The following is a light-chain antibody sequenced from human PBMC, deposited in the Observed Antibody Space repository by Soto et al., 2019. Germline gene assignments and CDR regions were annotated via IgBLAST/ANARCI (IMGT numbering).Light chain of an antibody. Sequence: IVLTQSPGTLSLSPWERATLSCRASQSVSSYLAWYQQKPGQAPRLLIYDASNRATGIPARFSGSGSGTDFTLTISSLEPEDFAVYYCQQRITFGQGTRLEIK. V-gene: IGKV3-11*01. J-gene: IGKJ5*01. CDR1: QSVSSY. CDR3: QQRIT. CDR2: DAS.